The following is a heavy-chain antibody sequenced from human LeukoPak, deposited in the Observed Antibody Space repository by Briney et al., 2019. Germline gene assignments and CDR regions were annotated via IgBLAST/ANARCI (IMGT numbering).Heavy chain of an antibody. CDR1: GFTFSSYW. CDR3: VRDRGGLPIVY. D-gene: IGHD3-10*01. Sequence: GSLRLSCAASGFTFSSYWMHWVRQAPGKGLVWVSRIHSDGSTTTYADSVKGRFTISRDNAKNTLYLQMSSLRAEDTAVYYCVRDRGGLPIVYWGQGTLVTVSS. V-gene: IGHV3-74*01. J-gene: IGHJ4*02. CDR2: IHSDGSTT.